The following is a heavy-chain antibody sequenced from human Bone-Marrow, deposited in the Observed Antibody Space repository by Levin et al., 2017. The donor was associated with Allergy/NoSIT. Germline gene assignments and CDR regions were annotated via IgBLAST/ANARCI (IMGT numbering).Heavy chain of an antibody. D-gene: IGHD4-11*01. CDR2: IYSGSST. J-gene: IGHJ2*01. CDR1: GFSVSSNY. CDR3: ARENPVYSNYVGYFDV. V-gene: IGHV3-53*01. Sequence: GGSLRLSCAASGFSVSSNYMSWVRQAPGKGLEWVSVIYSGSSTYYADSVKGRFTISRDNSKNTLYLQMNSLRAEDTAVYYCARENPVYSNYVGYFDVWGRGTLVTVSS.